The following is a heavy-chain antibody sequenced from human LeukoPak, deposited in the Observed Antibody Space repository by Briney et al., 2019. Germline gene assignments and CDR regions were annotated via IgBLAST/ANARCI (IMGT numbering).Heavy chain of an antibody. CDR1: GFTFSSYG. V-gene: IGHV3-30-3*01. CDR2: ISKDGSQR. D-gene: IGHD3-22*01. J-gene: IGHJ4*02. CDR3: AKGSYYDSSGSFYFDY. Sequence: GGSLRLSCAASGFTFSSYGMHWVRQAPGKGLEWVAVISKDGSQRYYADSVKGRFTISRDNSKNTLYVQVNSLGTEDTAAYYCAKGSYYDSSGSFYFDYWGQGTLVTVSS.